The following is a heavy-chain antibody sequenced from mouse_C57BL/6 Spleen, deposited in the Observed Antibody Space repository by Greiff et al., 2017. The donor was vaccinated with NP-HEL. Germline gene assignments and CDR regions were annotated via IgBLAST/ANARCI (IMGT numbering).Heavy chain of an antibody. CDR3: AILDSSGYGWFAY. D-gene: IGHD3-2*02. V-gene: IGHV1-9*01. CDR2: ILPGSGST. CDR1: GYTFTGYW. J-gene: IGHJ3*01. Sequence: QVQLQQSGAELMKPGASVKLSCKATGYTFTGYWIEWVKQRPGHGLEWIGEILPGSGSTNCNEKFKGKATFTADTSSNTAYMQLSSLTTEDSAIYYCAILDSSGYGWFAYWGQGTLVTVSA.